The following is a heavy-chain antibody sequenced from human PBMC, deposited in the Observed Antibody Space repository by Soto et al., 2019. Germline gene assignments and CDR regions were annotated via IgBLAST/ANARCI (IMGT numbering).Heavy chain of an antibody. CDR3: ARGDVRVVASFDP. CDR2: INPNSGGT. V-gene: IGHV1-2*02. D-gene: IGHD2-15*01. J-gene: IGHJ5*02. CDR1: GYTFTDYY. Sequence: ASVKVSGKASGYTFTDYYIHWVRQAPGQGLEWMGWINPNSGGTNYAQKFQGRVTMTRDTSISTAYMELSRLISDDTAVYYCARGDVRVVASFDPWGQGALVTVSS.